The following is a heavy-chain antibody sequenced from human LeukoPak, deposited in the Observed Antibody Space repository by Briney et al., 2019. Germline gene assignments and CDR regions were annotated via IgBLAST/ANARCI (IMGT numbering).Heavy chain of an antibody. CDR3: ATSSKPYCSGGSCYDAFDI. J-gene: IGHJ3*02. D-gene: IGHD2-15*01. Sequence: GASVNVSCKASGYTFTDYYMHWVQQAPGKGLEWMGRVDPEDGETIYAEKFQGRVTITADTSTDTAYMELSSLRSEDTAVYYCATSSKPYCSGGSCYDAFDIWGQGTMVTVSS. CDR2: VDPEDGET. V-gene: IGHV1-69-2*01. CDR1: GYTFTDYY.